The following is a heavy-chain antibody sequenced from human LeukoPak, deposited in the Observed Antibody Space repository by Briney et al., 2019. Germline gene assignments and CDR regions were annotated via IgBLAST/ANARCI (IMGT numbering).Heavy chain of an antibody. Sequence: PGRSLRLSCAASGFTFSSYGMHWVRQAPGKGLEWVAVIWYDGSNKYYADSVKGRFTISRDNSKNTLYLQMSSLRAEDTAVYYCARDREVAGTGWFDPWGQGTLVTVSS. CDR1: GFTFSSYG. V-gene: IGHV3-33*01. CDR2: IWYDGSNK. D-gene: IGHD6-19*01. J-gene: IGHJ5*02. CDR3: ARDREVAGTGWFDP.